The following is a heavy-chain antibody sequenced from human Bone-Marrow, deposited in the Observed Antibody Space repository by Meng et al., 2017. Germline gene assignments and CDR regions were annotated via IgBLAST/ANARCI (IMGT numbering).Heavy chain of an antibody. Sequence: ESLKISCTVSGGSISSYYWSWIRQPPGKGLEWIGYIYYSGSTNYNPSLKSRVTISVDTSKNQLSLKLSSVTAADTAVYYCARESSSGWSDYFYYGMDVWGQGTTVTVSS. J-gene: IGHJ6*02. D-gene: IGHD6-19*01. CDR2: IYYSGST. CDR3: ARESSSGWSDYFYYGMDV. CDR1: GGSISSYY. V-gene: IGHV4-59*12.